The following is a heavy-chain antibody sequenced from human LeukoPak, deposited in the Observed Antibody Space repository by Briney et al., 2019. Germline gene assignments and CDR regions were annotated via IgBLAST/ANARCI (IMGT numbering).Heavy chain of an antibody. CDR2: IKEDGSEK. D-gene: IGHD5-18*01. V-gene: IGHV3-7*01. CDR3: AKVRIGYGYGFDY. J-gene: IGHJ4*02. CDR1: GGSISSYY. Sequence: PSETLSLTCTVSGGSISSYYWSWVRQAPGKGLEWVANIKEDGSEKYYVDSVRGRFTVSRDNAQNSLYLQMNSLSAEDTAVYYCAKVRIGYGYGFDYWGQGTLVTVSS.